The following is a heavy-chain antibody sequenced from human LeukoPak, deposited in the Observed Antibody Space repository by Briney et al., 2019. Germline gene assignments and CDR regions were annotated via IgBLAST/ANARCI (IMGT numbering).Heavy chain of an antibody. D-gene: IGHD4-17*01. CDR2: ISHSGST. J-gene: IGHJ4*02. CDR3: AREWNPDYGEPH. Sequence: SETLSLTCAVYGGSFSGYYWSWIRQPPGKGLEWIGEISHSGSTNYNPSLKSRVTISVDTSKNQFSLKLSSVTAADTAVYYCAREWNPDYGEPHWGQGTLVTVSS. CDR1: GGSFSGYY. V-gene: IGHV4-34*01.